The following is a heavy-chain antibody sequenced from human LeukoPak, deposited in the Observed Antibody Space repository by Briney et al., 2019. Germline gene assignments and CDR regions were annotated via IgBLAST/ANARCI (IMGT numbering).Heavy chain of an antibody. Sequence: GGSLRLSCAASGFTFSSYSMNWVRQAPGKGLEWVSSISTSSIYIYYADSVKGRFTISRDNAKKSLYLQMNSLRAEDTAVYYCVPAANSWFDPWGQGTLVTVSS. CDR2: ISTSSIYI. CDR1: GFTFSSYS. J-gene: IGHJ5*02. CDR3: VPAANSWFDP. D-gene: IGHD2-2*01. V-gene: IGHV3-21*01.